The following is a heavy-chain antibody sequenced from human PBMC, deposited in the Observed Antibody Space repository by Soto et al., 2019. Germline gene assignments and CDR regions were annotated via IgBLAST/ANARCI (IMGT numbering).Heavy chain of an antibody. D-gene: IGHD5-12*01. Sequence: ASVKVSCKASGYTFTSYYMHWVRQAPGQGLEWMGIINPSGGSTSYAQKFQGRVTISVDTSKNQFSLNLSSVTAADTAVYYCARDPSVYDWADWG. CDR2: INPSGGST. CDR3: ARDPSVYDWAD. CDR1: GYTFTSYY. V-gene: IGHV1-46*01. J-gene: IGHJ1*01.